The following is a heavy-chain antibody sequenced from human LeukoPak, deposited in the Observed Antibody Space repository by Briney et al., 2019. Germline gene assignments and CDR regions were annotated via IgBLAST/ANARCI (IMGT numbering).Heavy chain of an antibody. V-gene: IGHV1-24*01. CDR2: FDPEDGET. CDR3: ARDPNSSGYYLNWFDP. J-gene: IGHJ5*02. Sequence: ASVKVSCKVSGYTLTELSMHWVRQAPGKGLEWMGGFDPEDGETIYAQKFQGRVTMTEDTSTDTAYMELSSLRSEDTAVYYCARDPNSSGYYLNWFDPWGQGTLVTVSS. D-gene: IGHD3-22*01. CDR1: GYTLTELS.